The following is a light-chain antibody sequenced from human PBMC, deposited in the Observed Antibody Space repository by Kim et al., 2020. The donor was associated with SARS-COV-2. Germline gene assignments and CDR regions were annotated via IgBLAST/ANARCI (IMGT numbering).Light chain of an antibody. V-gene: IGKV1-39*01. J-gene: IGKJ5*01. CDR2: AAS. CDR1: QSISTH. CDR3: QQTYTSLQIT. Sequence: SIGDSLTFTCRARQSISTHVHWYQQKPGKAPELLIYAASTLHDGVPSRFIGDGSGTYFTLTINGLQPEDFATYYCQQTYTSLQITFGQGTRLEIK.